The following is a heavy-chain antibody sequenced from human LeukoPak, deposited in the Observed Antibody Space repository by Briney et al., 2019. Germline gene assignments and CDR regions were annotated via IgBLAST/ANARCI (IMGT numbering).Heavy chain of an antibody. CDR3: AHRHDVRGVVVTFDS. CDR1: GFSLSTHGVG. CDR2: IYWGDGE. Sequence: SGPTLVNPTQTLTLTCTFSGFSLSTHGVGVGWIRQPPGKALEWPALIYWGDGERYSPSLRSRLTITKDTSKNQVVLTMTNMDPVDTATYYCAHRHDVRGVVVTFDSWGQGTLVTVSS. D-gene: IGHD3-10*02. J-gene: IGHJ4*02. V-gene: IGHV2-5*02.